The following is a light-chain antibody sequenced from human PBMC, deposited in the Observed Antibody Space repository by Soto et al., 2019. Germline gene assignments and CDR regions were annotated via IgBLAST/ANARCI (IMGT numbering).Light chain of an antibody. V-gene: IGKV3-11*01. CDR1: QSVNNY. J-gene: IGKJ2*03. CDR3: PQRTNWPPFS. CDR2: EAS. Sequence: EIVLTQSPATLSLSPGERATLSCRASQSVNNYLAWFQQRPGQPPKLLIYEASNRAVGVPARFSGSGSGTDFTLTISSLEPEDFALYYCPQRTNWPPFSFGQGTKLEIK.